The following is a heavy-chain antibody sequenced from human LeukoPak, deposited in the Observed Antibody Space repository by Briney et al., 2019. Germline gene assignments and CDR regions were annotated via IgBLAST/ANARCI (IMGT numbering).Heavy chain of an antibody. CDR1: GGSFRGYY. V-gene: IGHV4-59*01. J-gene: IGHJ4*02. CDR2: IYYSGST. CDR3: ARVRLGSSWHFDY. Sequence: SETLSLTCAVFGGSFRGYYWSWIRQPPGKGLEWIGYIYYSGSTNYNPSLKSRVTISVDTSKNQFSLKLSSVTAADTAVYYCARVRLGSSWHFDYWGQGTLVTVSS. D-gene: IGHD6-13*01.